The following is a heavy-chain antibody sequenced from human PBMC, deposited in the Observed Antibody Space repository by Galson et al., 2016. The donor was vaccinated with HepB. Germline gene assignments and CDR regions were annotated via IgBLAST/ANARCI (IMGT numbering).Heavy chain of an antibody. CDR3: ARLGGNTRVDL. D-gene: IGHD1-7*01. V-gene: IGHV4-59*02. Sequence: SETLSLTCSVSGGSVSNNYWSWIRQPPGRGLEWIAYIYANRAYTRYNPSLGSRITISVDKSKNQVSLKLTSVTAADTAVYFRARLGGNTRVDLWGQGTLVTVS. CDR2: IYANRAYT. CDR1: GGSVSNNY. J-gene: IGHJ5*02.